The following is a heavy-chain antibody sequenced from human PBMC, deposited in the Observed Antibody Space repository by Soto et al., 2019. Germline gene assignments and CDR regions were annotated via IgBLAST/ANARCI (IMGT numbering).Heavy chain of an antibody. V-gene: IGHV1-18*01. D-gene: IGHD6-19*01. J-gene: IGHJ3*02. CDR1: GYTFTSYG. CDR3: ARDPLLYSSGRYPNDAFDI. CDR2: ISAYNGNT. Sequence: GASVKVSCKASGYTFTSYGISWVRQAPGQGLEWMGWISAYNGNTNYAQKLQGRVTMTTDTSTSTAYMELRSLRSDDTAVYYCARDPLLYSSGRYPNDAFDIWGQAPMVTVSS.